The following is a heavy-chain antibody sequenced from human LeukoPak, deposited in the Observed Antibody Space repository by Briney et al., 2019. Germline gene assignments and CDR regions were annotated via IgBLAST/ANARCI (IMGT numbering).Heavy chain of an antibody. CDR3: ARVPSGRRTYFYDSSGYQFDY. Sequence: ASVQVSCKASGYTFTCYGISWVRQAPGQGLEWMGWISAYNGNTNYAQKFQGRVTMTTDTSKSTAYMELESLRSDDAAGYYCARVPSGRRTYFYDSSGYQFDYWGQGTLVTVSS. J-gene: IGHJ4*02. D-gene: IGHD3-22*01. CDR1: GYTFTCYG. V-gene: IGHV1-18*01. CDR2: ISAYNGNT.